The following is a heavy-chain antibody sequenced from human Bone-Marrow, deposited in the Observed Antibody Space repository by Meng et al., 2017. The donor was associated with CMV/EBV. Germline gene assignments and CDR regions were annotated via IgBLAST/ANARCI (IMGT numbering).Heavy chain of an antibody. V-gene: IGHV1-58*01. CDR3: AAVGSTVELLAAFDI. Sequence: SVKVSCKASGFTFTSSAVQWVRQARGQRLEWIGWIVVGSGNTNYAQKFQERVTITRDMSTSTAYMELSSLRSEDTAVYYCAAVGSTVELLAAFDIWGQGTRVTVSS. J-gene: IGHJ3*02. CDR1: GFTFTSSA. D-gene: IGHD4-23*01. CDR2: IVVGSGNT.